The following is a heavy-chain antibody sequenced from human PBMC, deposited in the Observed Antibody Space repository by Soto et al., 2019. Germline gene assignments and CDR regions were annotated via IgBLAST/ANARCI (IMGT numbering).Heavy chain of an antibody. CDR1: GFTFSRYA. V-gene: IGHV3-23*01. CDR3: AKGSASGQPYYFDF. J-gene: IGHJ4*02. Sequence: GGSLILSCACSGFTFSRYAMSWIRQTPETGLEWVAGITNGGLNTDSADSVKGRFTISRDNSKGTLYLQMNSLRVEDTAVYFCAKGSASGQPYYFDFWGQGTLVTVSS. CDR2: ITNGGLNT. D-gene: IGHD6-25*01.